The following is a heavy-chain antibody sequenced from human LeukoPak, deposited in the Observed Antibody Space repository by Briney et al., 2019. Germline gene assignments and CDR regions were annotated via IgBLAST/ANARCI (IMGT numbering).Heavy chain of an antibody. CDR3: ARVRLDSGTYSLYY. CDR2: ISGRSSTI. V-gene: IGHV3-48*01. Sequence: PGGSLRLSCAASGFTFSSYSMNWVRQAPGKGLEWVSYISGRSSTIYYADSVKGRFTISRDNAENSLYLQMNSLRAEDTAVYYCARVRLDSGTYSLYYWGQGTRVTVYS. D-gene: IGHD3-10*01. J-gene: IGHJ4*02. CDR1: GFTFSSYS.